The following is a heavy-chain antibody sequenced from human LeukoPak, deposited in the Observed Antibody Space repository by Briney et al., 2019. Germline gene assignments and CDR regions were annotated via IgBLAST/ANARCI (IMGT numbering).Heavy chain of an antibody. CDR3: VRDTRGESDY. CDR1: GFTFSSYG. Sequence: GRSLRLSCAASGFTFSSYGMHWVRQAPGKGLEWVAVISYDGSNKYYADSVKGRFTISRDNAKNSLYLQMNSLRAEDTAMYYCVRDTRGESDYWGHGTLVTVSS. CDR2: ISYDGSNK. V-gene: IGHV3-30*03. D-gene: IGHD2-2*01. J-gene: IGHJ4*01.